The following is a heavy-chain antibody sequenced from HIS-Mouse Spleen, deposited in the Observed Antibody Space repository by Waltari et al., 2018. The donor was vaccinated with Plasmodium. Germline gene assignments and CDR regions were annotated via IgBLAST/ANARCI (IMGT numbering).Heavy chain of an antibody. J-gene: IGHJ4*02. CDR3: ARLRYSYGYFDY. D-gene: IGHD5-18*01. CDR1: GGSFSGYY. Sequence: QVQLQQWGAGLLKPSETLSLTCAVYGGSFSGYYWSWIRQPPGKGLEWIGEINHSGSTNYNPSLKSRVTISVDTSKNQFSLKLSSVTAADTAVYYCARLRYSYGYFDYWGQGTLVTVSS. CDR2: INHSGST. V-gene: IGHV4-34*01.